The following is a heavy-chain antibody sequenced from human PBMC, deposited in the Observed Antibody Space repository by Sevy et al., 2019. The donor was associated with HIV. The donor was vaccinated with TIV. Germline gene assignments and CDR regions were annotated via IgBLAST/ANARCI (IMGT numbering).Heavy chain of an antibody. V-gene: IGHV3-48*03. CDR1: GFTFSSYE. CDR3: AREYCSSTSCYESWFDP. Sequence: GGSLRLSCAASGFTFSSYEMNWVRQAPGKGLEWVSYISSSGSTIYYADSVKGRFTISRDNAKNSLYLQMNSLRAEDTAVYYCAREYCSSTSCYESWFDPWGQGTLVTVSS. CDR2: ISSSGSTI. D-gene: IGHD2-2*01. J-gene: IGHJ5*02.